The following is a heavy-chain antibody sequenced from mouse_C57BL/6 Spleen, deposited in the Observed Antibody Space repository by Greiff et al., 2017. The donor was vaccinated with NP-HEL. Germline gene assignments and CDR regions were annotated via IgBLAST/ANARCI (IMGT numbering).Heavy chain of an antibody. Sequence: QVQLQQSGPGLVQPSQSLSITCTVSGFSLTSYGVHWVRQSPGKGLEWLGVIWSGGSTDYNAAFISRLSISKDNSKSQVFFKMNSLQADYTAIYYCARNWFAYWGQGTLVTVSA. CDR2: IWSGGST. J-gene: IGHJ3*01. CDR3: ARNWFAY. V-gene: IGHV2-2*01. CDR1: GFSLTSYG.